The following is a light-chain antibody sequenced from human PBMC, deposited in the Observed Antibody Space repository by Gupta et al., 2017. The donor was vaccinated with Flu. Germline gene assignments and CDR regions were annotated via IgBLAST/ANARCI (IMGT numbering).Light chain of an antibody. V-gene: IGLV2-11*01. CDR1: SSDVGGYNY. CDR2: DVT. CDR3: CSYAGSPHYV. J-gene: IGLJ1*01. Sequence: QSALTQPRSVSGSPGQSVTIPCIGTSSDVGGYNYVSSYQQHPGKAPKLMIYDVTKRPSGVPDRFSGSKSGNTASLTISGLQAEDEADYYCCSYAGSPHYVFGTGTKVTVL.